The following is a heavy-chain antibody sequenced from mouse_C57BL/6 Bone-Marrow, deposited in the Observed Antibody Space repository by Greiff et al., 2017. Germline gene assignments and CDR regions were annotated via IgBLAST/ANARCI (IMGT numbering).Heavy chain of an antibody. Sequence: VQLQQSGAELARPGASVTLSCKASGYTFPSYGICWVKQRTGQGLEWICEIYPRSGNTYYNEKFKGQATLTADKSSSPAYMEFRSLTSADSAVYFCVYFYFDYWGQGTTLTGSS. CDR3: VYFYFDY. CDR2: IYPRSGNT. CDR1: GYTFPSYG. J-gene: IGHJ2*01. D-gene: IGHD2-1*01. V-gene: IGHV1-81*01.